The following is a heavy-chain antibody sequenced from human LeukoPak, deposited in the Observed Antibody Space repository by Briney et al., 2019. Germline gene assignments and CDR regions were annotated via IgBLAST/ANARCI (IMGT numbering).Heavy chain of an antibody. Sequence: GGSLRLSCSASGFTFSSYWMSWVRQAPGKGLEWVANIKPDGSVACYEDSVKGRFTLSRDNARNSLYLQMNSLRAEDTAVYYCATIYCSGGTCSYFDDWGQGTLVTVSS. CDR3: ATIYCSGGTCSYFDD. CDR2: IKPDGSVA. J-gene: IGHJ4*02. D-gene: IGHD2-15*01. V-gene: IGHV3-7*01. CDR1: GFTFSSYW.